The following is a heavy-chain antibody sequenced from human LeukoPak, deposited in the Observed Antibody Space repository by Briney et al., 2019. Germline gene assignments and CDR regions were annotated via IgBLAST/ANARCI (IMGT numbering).Heavy chain of an antibody. V-gene: IGHV1-2*02. D-gene: IGHD3-22*01. CDR1: GYTFTGYY. J-gene: IGHJ4*02. CDR3: ARVSFYYDSSGYLKHFDY. Sequence: ASVKVSCKASGYTFTGYYMHWVRQAPGQGLEWMGWINPNSGGTNYAQKFQGRVTMTRDTSISTAYMELSRLRSDDTAVYYCARVSFYYDSSGYLKHFDYWGQGTLVTVSS. CDR2: INPNSGGT.